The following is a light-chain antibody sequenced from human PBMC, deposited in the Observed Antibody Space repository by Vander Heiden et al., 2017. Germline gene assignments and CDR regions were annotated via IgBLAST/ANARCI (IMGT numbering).Light chain of an antibody. V-gene: IGKV3-15*01. Sequence: EIVMTQSPATVSVSPGERATLSCRASQSVSDNLAWYQQKPGQAPRLLIYGASVRATDIPARFSGSGSGTEFTLTNSSLQSEDFAVYYCQQYNNWPPYTFGQGTKLEIK. CDR3: QQYNNWPPYT. CDR2: GAS. CDR1: QSVSDN. J-gene: IGKJ2*01.